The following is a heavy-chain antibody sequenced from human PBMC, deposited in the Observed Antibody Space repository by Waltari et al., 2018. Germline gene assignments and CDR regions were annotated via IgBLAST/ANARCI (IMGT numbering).Heavy chain of an antibody. D-gene: IGHD4-17*01. V-gene: IGHV4-38-2*01. J-gene: IGHJ2*01. CDR2: IYHSGST. CDR1: GYSIRSGYY. Sequence: QVQLQESGPGLVKPSETLSLTCAVSGYSIRSGYYWGWIRQPPGKGLEWIGSIYHSGSTYYNPSLKSRVTISVDTSKNQFSLKLSSVTAADTAVYYCARLAVTTSLYWYFDLWGRGTLVTVSS. CDR3: ARLAVTTSLYWYFDL.